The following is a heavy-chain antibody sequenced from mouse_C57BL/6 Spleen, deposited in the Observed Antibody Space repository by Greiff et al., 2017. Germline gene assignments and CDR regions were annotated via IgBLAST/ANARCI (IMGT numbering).Heavy chain of an antibody. V-gene: IGHV6-6*01. Sequence: DVHLVESGGGLVQPGGSMKLSCAASGFTFSDAWMDWVRQSPEKGLEWVAEIRNKANNHATYYAESVKGRFTISRDDSKSSVYLQMNSLRAEDTGIYYCTYYDGYFYFDYWGQGTTLTVSS. CDR2: IRNKANNHAT. D-gene: IGHD2-3*01. CDR3: TYYDGYFYFDY. J-gene: IGHJ2*01. CDR1: GFTFSDAW.